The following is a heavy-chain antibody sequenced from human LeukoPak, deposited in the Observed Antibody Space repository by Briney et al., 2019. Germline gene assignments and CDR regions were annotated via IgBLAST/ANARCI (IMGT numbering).Heavy chain of an antibody. Sequence: TSETLSLTCAVYGGSFSGYYWSWIRQPPGKGLEWIGEINHSGSTNYNPSLKSRVTISVDTSKNQFSLKLSSVTAADTAVYYCARHSAGGPADIHNDPWGQGTLVTVSS. V-gene: IGHV4-34*01. CDR1: GGSFSGYY. CDR2: INHSGST. CDR3: ARHSAGGPADIHNDP. J-gene: IGHJ5*02. D-gene: IGHD2-2*01.